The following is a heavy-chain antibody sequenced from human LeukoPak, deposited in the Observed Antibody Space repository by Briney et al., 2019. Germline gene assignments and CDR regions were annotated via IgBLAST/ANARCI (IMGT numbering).Heavy chain of an antibody. CDR2: MYPRDGST. J-gene: IGHJ4*02. CDR1: GYTFTRNY. CDR3: ARDQEGFDY. Sequence: ASVKVSCKASGYTFTRNYKHWVRQAPGQGLDWMGMMYPRDGSTSYAQKFQGRVTVTRDTSTSTVHMELSGLRSEDTAVYYCARDQEGFDYWGQGTLVTVSS. V-gene: IGHV1-46*01.